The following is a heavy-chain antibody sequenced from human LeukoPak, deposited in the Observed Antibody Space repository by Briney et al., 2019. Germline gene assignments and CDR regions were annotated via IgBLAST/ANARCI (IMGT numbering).Heavy chain of an antibody. CDR2: ISVYSGNT. CDR3: ASGWEQQLVRGAFDI. D-gene: IGHD6-13*01. Sequence: ASVKVSCKASGYTFTDYYMHWVRQAPGQGLEWMGWISVYSGNTKYAQKLQGRVTMTTDTSTSTAYMELRSLRSDDTAVYYCASGWEQQLVRGAFDIWGQGTMVTVSS. CDR1: GYTFTDYY. V-gene: IGHV1-18*04. J-gene: IGHJ3*02.